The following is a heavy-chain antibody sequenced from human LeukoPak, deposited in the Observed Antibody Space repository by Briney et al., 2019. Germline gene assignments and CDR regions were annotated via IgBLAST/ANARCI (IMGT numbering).Heavy chain of an antibody. CDR2: MSRSGDIT. Sequence: GGSLRLSCAASGFTFSTYGMNWVRQAPGKGLEWVSTMSRSGDITYYADSMKGRFTISRDNSKNTLYLQMNSLRAEDTAIYYCATGSTSVAGTKYWGQGILVTVSS. CDR1: GFTFSTYG. J-gene: IGHJ4*02. CDR3: ATGSTSVAGTKY. V-gene: IGHV3-23*01. D-gene: IGHD6-19*01.